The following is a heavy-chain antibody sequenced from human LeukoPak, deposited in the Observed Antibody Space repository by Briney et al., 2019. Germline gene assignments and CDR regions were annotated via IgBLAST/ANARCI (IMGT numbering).Heavy chain of an antibody. Sequence: GRSLRLSCEVSGFTFSNYAVHWVRQAPGRGLEWVAVISHDDRSNTYYADSVKGRFTVSRDNSKKTLYLLINSLRLEDTAMYFCARRDAYNLDYWGRGTLVTVSS. CDR2: ISHDDRSNT. J-gene: IGHJ4*02. D-gene: IGHD5-24*01. CDR1: GFTFSNYA. V-gene: IGHV3-30*04. CDR3: ARRDAYNLDY.